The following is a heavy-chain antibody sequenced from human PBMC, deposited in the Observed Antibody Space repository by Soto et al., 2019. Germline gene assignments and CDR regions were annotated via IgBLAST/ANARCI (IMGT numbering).Heavy chain of an antibody. CDR2: IIPIFGTA. CDR3: ARDSGLGSGRPSWYYGMDV. V-gene: IGHV1-69*13. J-gene: IGHJ6*02. D-gene: IGHD3-10*02. CDR1: GGTFSSYA. Sequence: ASVKVSCKASGGTFSSYAISWVRQAPGQGLEWMGGIIPIFGTANYAQKFQGRVTITADESTSTAYMELSSLRSEDTAVYYCARDSGLGSGRPSWYYGMDVWGQGTTVTVSS.